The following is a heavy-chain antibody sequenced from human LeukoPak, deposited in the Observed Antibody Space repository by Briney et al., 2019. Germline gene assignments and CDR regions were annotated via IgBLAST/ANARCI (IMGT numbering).Heavy chain of an antibody. Sequence: SETLSLTCTVSGGSISSYYWSWIRQPPGKGLEWIGYIYYSGSTNYNPSLKSRVTISVDTSKNQFSLKLSSVTAADTAVYYCARGDILTRSAFDIWGHGTMVTVSS. D-gene: IGHD3-9*01. J-gene: IGHJ3*02. V-gene: IGHV4-59*01. CDR1: GGSISSYY. CDR3: ARGDILTRSAFDI. CDR2: IYYSGST.